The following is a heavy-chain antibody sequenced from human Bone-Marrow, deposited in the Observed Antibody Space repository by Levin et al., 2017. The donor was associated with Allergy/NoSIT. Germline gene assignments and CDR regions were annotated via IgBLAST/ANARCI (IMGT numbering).Heavy chain of an antibody. CDR3: ARPECGGTSCYYFFDA. J-gene: IGHJ4*01. CDR1: GFTFSRYS. Sequence: GGSLRLFCAASGFTFSRYSMNWVRQAPGRGLEWVSSISRSSSTISYADSVKGRFTISRDNATNSLYLQMNSLRDEDPAVYYCARPECGGTSCYYFFDAWGHGTLVTVSS. CDR2: ISRSSSTI. V-gene: IGHV3-48*02. D-gene: IGHD2-2*01.